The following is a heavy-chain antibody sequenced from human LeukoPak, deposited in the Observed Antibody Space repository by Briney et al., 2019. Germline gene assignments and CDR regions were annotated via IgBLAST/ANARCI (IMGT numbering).Heavy chain of an antibody. CDR3: ARNLPVDY. CDR1: GFTFSSYA. V-gene: IGHV3-23*01. J-gene: IGHJ4*02. Sequence: PGGSLRLSCVASGFTFSSYAMTWFRQAPGKGLEWVSSFSGGDGSPYHADSVKGRFTISRDNSKSTLYLQMNSLRAGDTAVYYCARNLPVDYWGQGTLVTVSS. CDR2: FSGGDGSP.